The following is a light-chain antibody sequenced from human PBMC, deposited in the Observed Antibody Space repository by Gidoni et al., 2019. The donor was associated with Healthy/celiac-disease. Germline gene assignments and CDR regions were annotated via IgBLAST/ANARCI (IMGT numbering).Light chain of an antibody. CDR1: QSVSSY. CDR2: DAS. CDR3: QQRSNWPPIFT. J-gene: IGKJ3*01. Sequence: IVLTQSPATLSLSPGERATLSCRASQSVSSYLAWYQQKPGQAPRLLIYDASNRATGIPARFSGSGSGTDFTLTISSLEPEDFAVYYCQQRSNWPPIFTCGPGTKVDIK. V-gene: IGKV3-11*01.